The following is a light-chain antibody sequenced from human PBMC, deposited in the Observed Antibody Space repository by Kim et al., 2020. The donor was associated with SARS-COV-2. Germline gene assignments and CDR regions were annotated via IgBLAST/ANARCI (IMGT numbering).Light chain of an antibody. V-gene: IGKV3-20*01. CDR3: QHYDNSPLT. J-gene: IGKJ4*01. CDR2: GAS. Sequence: EIVLTQSPGTLSVSPGERATLSSRASQSINSRFLAWYQQRPGQAPRLLSYGASSRATGIPDRFSGSGSGTDFTLTITRLEPEDVAVYFCQHYDNSPLTFGGGTKVDIK. CDR1: QSINSRF.